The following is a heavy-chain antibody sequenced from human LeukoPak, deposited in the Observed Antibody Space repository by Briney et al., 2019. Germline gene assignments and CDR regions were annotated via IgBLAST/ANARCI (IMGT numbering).Heavy chain of an antibody. CDR3: ASTGRDGYKFDY. CDR1: GGTFSSYA. CDR2: IIPILVIA. D-gene: IGHD5-24*01. J-gene: IGHJ4*02. Sequence: SVKVSCKASGGTFSSYAISWVRQAPGQGLEWMGRIIPILVIANYAQKFQGRVTITADKSTSTAYMELSSLRSEDTAVYYCASTGRDGYKFDYWGQGTLVTVSS. V-gene: IGHV1-69*04.